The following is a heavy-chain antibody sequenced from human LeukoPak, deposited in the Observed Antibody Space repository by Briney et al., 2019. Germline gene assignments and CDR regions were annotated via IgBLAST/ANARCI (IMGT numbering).Heavy chain of an antibody. J-gene: IGHJ1*01. Sequence: GGSLRLLCAASGFTFSSYAMIWARHATGEGRECVSSISGSGGSTYYADSVKGRFTISRDNSKDTLYLQMNSLRAEATAVYYCAKDRNLGYCSSTSCYAGDFQHWGQGTLVTVSS. CDR1: GFTFSSYA. V-gene: IGHV3-23*01. D-gene: IGHD2-2*01. CDR3: AKDRNLGYCSSTSCYAGDFQH. CDR2: ISGSGGST.